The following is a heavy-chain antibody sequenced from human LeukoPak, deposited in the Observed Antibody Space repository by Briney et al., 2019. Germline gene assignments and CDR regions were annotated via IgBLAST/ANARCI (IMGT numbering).Heavy chain of an antibody. D-gene: IGHD3-22*01. V-gene: IGHV1-18*01. CDR2: ISAYNGNT. Sequence: GASVKVSCKASGYTFTSYGISWVRQAPGQGLEWMGWISAYNGNTNYAQKFQGWVTMTRNTSISTAYMELSRLRSDDTAVYYCAREATNYYDSSLFDYWGQGTLVTVSS. CDR3: AREATNYYDSSLFDY. CDR1: GYTFTSYG. J-gene: IGHJ4*02.